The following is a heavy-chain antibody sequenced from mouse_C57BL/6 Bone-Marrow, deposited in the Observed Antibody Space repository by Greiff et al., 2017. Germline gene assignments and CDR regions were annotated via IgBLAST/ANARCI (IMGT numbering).Heavy chain of an antibody. CDR3: ADFLDY. Sequence: EVHLVESGGDLVKPGGSLKLSCAASGFTFSSYGMSWVRQTPDKRLEWVATISSGGSYTYYPDSVKGRFTISRDNAKNTLYLQMSSLKSEDTARYYCADFLDYWGQGTTLTVSS. V-gene: IGHV5-6*01. J-gene: IGHJ2*01. CDR2: ISSGGSYT. CDR1: GFTFSSYG.